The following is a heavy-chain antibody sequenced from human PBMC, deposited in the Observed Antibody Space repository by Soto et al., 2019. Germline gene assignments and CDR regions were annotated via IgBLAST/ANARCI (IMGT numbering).Heavy chain of an antibody. CDR1: GYTFTSFD. V-gene: IGHV1-8*01. CDR2: MNPHSGNT. Sequence: QVQLVQSGAEVKKPGASVKVSCKASGYTFTSFDINWVRQATGQGLEWMGWMNPHSGNTGYAQKFQGRVTMTRDTSISTAYMELNSLTSEDPAVYYCARGPIYGSGSYLSDPWGQGTLVTVSS. J-gene: IGHJ5*02. CDR3: ARGPIYGSGSYLSDP. D-gene: IGHD3-10*01.